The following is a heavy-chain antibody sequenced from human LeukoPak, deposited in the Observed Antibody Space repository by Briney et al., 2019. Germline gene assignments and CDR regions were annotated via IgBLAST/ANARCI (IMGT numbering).Heavy chain of an antibody. CDR3: AKDPHDLHATNFDY. CDR1: GFTFSSYA. D-gene: IGHD1-1*01. V-gene: IGHV3-23*01. Sequence: PGGSLRLSCAASGFTFSSYAMNWVRQAPGKGLGWVSAISGSGGSTYYADSVKGRFTISRDNSKNTLYLQMNSLRAEDTAVYYCAKDPHDLHATNFDYWGQGTLVTVSS. J-gene: IGHJ4*02. CDR2: ISGSGGST.